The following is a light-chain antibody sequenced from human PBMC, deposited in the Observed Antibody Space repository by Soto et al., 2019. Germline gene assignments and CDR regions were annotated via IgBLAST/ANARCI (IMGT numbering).Light chain of an antibody. CDR1: QTVAGK. V-gene: IGKV3-15*01. CDR2: GAS. CDR3: QQYNVWPT. Sequence: EVVLTQSPVTLSVSPGERVTLSCRASQTVAGKLAWYQQKPGQAPRLLIYGASTRETGIPARFSGSGSETDFNLTISSLQSEDSGVYYCQQYNVWPTFGQGTKVEIK. J-gene: IGKJ1*01.